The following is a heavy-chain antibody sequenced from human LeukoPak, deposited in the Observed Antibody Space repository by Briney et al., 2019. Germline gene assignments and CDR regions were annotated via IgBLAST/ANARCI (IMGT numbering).Heavy chain of an antibody. CDR3: ARDQFLGAARRPYYYYGMDV. Sequence: TSETLSLTCTVSGAPISSYHWHWIRQPPGKELEWVGYIYYSGSTNYNPSLMSRDTMSVDTSKNQFYLKLSSVTAADTAMYDCARDQFLGAARRPYYYYGMDVWGQGTTVTVSS. J-gene: IGHJ6*02. V-gene: IGHV4-59*01. CDR1: GAPISSYH. CDR2: IYYSGST. D-gene: IGHD6-6*01.